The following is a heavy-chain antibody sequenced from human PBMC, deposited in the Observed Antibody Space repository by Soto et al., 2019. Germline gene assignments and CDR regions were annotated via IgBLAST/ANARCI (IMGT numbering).Heavy chain of an antibody. J-gene: IGHJ4*02. D-gene: IGHD1-26*01. Sequence: ASVKVSCKASGYTFTAHSIHWLRQAPGQRLEWLGWITAGAGETDYSQNFQGRVTITRDTSASTAYMELSSLNFEDTAIYYCARENFPQSGSYYDSWGQGTLVTVSS. V-gene: IGHV1-3*01. CDR1: GYTFTAHS. CDR2: ITAGAGET. CDR3: ARENFPQSGSYYDS.